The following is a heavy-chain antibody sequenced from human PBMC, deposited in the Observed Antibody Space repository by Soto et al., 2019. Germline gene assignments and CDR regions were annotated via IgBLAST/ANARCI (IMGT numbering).Heavy chain of an antibody. CDR3: AKGGGIFGVGSFDLGGSARSMDV. J-gene: IGHJ6*02. Sequence: PVGSLILSCAASGFTFDDYSMHWVRQAPGKGLEWVSGISWNSGSIGYADSVKGRFTISRDNAKNSLYLQMNSLRAEDTALYYCAKGGGIFGVGSFDLGGSARSMDVWGQGTTVTVSS. CDR1: GFTFDDYS. V-gene: IGHV3-9*01. CDR2: ISWNSGSI. D-gene: IGHD3-3*01.